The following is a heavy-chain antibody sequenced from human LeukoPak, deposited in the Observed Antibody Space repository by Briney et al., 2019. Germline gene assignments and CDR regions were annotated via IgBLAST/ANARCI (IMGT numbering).Heavy chain of an antibody. D-gene: IGHD3-16*01. Sequence: SETLSLTCTVSGGSITSHYWSWIRQSPGKGLEWIGYIYSSGSTSYNPSLNSRVTISEDTSKNQFSLKLSSVTAADTAVYYCARDHTRHGGAILGWGQGTLVTVSS. CDR2: IYSSGST. V-gene: IGHV4-4*08. CDR3: ARDHTRHGGAILG. J-gene: IGHJ4*02. CDR1: GGSITSHY.